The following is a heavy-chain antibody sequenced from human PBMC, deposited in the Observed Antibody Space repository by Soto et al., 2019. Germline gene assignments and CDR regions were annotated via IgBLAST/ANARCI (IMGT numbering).Heavy chain of an antibody. D-gene: IGHD2-2*01. Sequence: SETLSLTCTVSGGSISSGGYYWSWIRQHPGKGLEWIGYIYYSGSTYYNPSLKSRVTISVDTSKNQFSLKLSSVTAADTAVYYCARVIVVVPAARTDNYYYGMDVWGQGTTVTVSS. CDR3: ARVIVVVPAARTDNYYYGMDV. CDR2: IYYSGST. CDR1: GGSISSGGYY. J-gene: IGHJ6*02. V-gene: IGHV4-31*03.